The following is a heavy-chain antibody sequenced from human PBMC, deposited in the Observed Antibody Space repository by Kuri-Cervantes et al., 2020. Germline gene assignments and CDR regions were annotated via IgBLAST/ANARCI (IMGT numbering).Heavy chain of an antibody. Sequence: GESLKISCAASGFTFSDYYITWIRQAPGKGLEWVSYISSSGSTIYYADSVKGRFTISRDNSKNTLYLQMNSLRAEDTAVYYCAKDPRTSNWFDPWGQGTLVTVSS. CDR1: GFTFSDYY. D-gene: IGHD1-14*01. V-gene: IGHV3-11*01. J-gene: IGHJ5*02. CDR2: ISSSGSTI. CDR3: AKDPRTSNWFDP.